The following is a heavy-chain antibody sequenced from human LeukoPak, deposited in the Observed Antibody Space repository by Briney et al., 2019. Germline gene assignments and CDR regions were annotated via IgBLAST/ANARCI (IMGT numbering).Heavy chain of an antibody. Sequence: GGSLRLSCAASGFTFSSYSMNWVRQAPGKGLEWVSSISSSGSYIYYADSVKGRFTISRDNAKNSLYLQMNSLRAEDTAVYYCARALGENWFDPWGQGTLVTVSS. CDR1: GFTFSSYS. CDR3: ARALGENWFDP. D-gene: IGHD3-10*01. J-gene: IGHJ5*02. V-gene: IGHV3-21*01. CDR2: ISSSGSYI.